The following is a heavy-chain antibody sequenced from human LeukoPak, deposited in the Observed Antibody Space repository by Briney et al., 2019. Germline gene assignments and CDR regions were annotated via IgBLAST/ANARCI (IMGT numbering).Heavy chain of an antibody. CDR2: INHSGST. CDR1: GYSISSGYY. D-gene: IGHD3-10*01. J-gene: IGHJ4*02. V-gene: IGHV4-38-2*02. CDR3: ARSPKGIDY. Sequence: SETLSLTCTVSGYSISSGYYWGWIRQPPGKGLEWIGSINHSGSTYYNPSLKSRVTISVDTSKNQFSLKLSSVTAADTAVYYCARSPKGIDYWGQGTLVTVSS.